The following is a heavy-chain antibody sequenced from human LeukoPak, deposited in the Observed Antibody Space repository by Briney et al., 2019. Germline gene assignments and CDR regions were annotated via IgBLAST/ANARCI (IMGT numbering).Heavy chain of an antibody. CDR1: GDSVSSNSGA. CDR2: TYYRSEWYY. V-gene: IGHV6-1*01. CDR3: ARSTKMSTIRGYSYAMDV. J-gene: IGHJ6*02. D-gene: IGHD5-24*01. Sequence: SQTLSLTCAISGDSVSSNSGAWNWIRQSPGRGLEWLGRTYYRSEWYYDYAISVKSRMTINPDTSKNQCSLQLNSVTPEDTAVYYCARSTKMSTIRGYSYAMDVWGQGTTVTVSS.